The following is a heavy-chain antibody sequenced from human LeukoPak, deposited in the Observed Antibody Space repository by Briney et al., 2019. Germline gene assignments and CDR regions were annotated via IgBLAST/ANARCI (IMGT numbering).Heavy chain of an antibody. V-gene: IGHV3-43D*04. CDR3: TKGRYRTDCDDLDV. CDR1: GFNFDEYA. CDR2: ISWDGDIT. Sequence: PGGSLRLSCAASGFNFDEYAMRWIRQAPGKGPEWVSRISWDGDITKLADSVQGRFTVSRDNKENSLFLQMNSLRGDDTALYYSTKGRYRTDCDDLDVWG. D-gene: IGHD2-2*02. J-gene: IGHJ6*02.